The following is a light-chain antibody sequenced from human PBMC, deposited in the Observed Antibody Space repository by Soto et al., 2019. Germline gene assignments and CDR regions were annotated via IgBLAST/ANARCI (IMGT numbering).Light chain of an antibody. CDR3: QQYDNSPQST. V-gene: IGKV1-5*03. J-gene: IGKJ5*01. CDR2: KAS. Sequence: DIQMTQSPSTLSGSPGDRATITCRASQTISSCLAWYQQKPGKAPKLLIYKASTLKSGVPSRFSGSGSGTEFTLTISSLQPDDFATYYCQQYDNSPQSTFGQGTRVEIK. CDR1: QTISSC.